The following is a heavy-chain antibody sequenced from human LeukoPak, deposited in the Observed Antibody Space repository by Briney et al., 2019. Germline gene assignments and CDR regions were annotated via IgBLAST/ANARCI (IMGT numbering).Heavy chain of an antibody. Sequence: SETLSLTCTVSGGSFNTYYWTWIRQPPGKGLQWLGYIYYSGSTHSNAYLKSRVTISLDTSKNQFSLRLSSVTAADTAVYHCARPMGYCSTTSCHPGWLDPWGQGTLVTVSS. V-gene: IGHV4-59*01. J-gene: IGHJ5*02. CDR2: IYYSGST. D-gene: IGHD2-2*01. CDR1: GGSFNTYY. CDR3: ARPMGYCSTTSCHPGWLDP.